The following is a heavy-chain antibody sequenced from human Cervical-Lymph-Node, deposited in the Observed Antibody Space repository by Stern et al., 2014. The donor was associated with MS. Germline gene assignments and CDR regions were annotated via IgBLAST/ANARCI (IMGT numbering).Heavy chain of an antibody. CDR2: IYYSGST. D-gene: IGHD6-19*01. CDR1: GGSISSSSYY. Sequence: QLQLQESGPGLVKPSETLSLTCTVSGGSISSSSYYWGWIRQPPGKGLEWIGSIYYSGSTYYNPSLKSRVTISVDTSKNQFSLKLSSVTAADTAVYYCATPGYSSGWPGNGYYYYYYGMDVWGQGTTVTVSS. CDR3: ATPGYSSGWPGNGYYYYYYGMDV. J-gene: IGHJ6*02. V-gene: IGHV4-39*01.